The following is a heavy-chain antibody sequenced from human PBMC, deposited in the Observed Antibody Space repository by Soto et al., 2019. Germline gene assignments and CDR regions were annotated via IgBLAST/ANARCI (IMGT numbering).Heavy chain of an antibody. J-gene: IGHJ4*02. CDR1: GGSTSSYY. Sequence: SETLSLTCTVSGGSTSSYYWSWIRQPPGKGLEWIGYIYYSGSTNYNPSLKSRVTISVDTSKNQFSLKLSSVTAADTAVYYCARAPRGNYGYPSYFDYWGQGTLVTVSS. CDR3: ARAPRGNYGYPSYFDY. CDR2: IYYSGST. V-gene: IGHV4-59*01. D-gene: IGHD3-10*01.